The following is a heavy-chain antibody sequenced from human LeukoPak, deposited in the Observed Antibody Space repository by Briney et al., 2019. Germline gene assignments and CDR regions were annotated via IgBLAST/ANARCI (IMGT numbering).Heavy chain of an antibody. CDR3: ARCLGSGWYYFDY. J-gene: IGHJ4*02. V-gene: IGHV3-7*01. CDR2: IKQDGSEK. CDR1: GFTFSSYW. Sequence: GGSLRLSCAASGFTFSSYWMSWVRQAPGKGLEWVANIKQDGSEKYYVDSVKGRFTISRDNAKNSLYLQTNSLRAEDTTVYYCARCLGSGWYYFDYWGQGTLVTVSS. D-gene: IGHD6-19*01.